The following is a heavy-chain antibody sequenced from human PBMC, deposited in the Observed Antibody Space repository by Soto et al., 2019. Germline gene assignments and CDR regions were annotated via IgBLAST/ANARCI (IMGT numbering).Heavy chain of an antibody. Sequence: GGSLRLSCAASGFTFSSYWMSWVRQAPGKGLEWVANIKQDGSEKYYVDSVKGRFTISRDNAKNSLYLQMNSLRAEDTAVYYCARDRRRGLYSSGWYFDYWGPGTLVTVSS. CDR2: IKQDGSEK. CDR1: GFTFSSYW. J-gene: IGHJ4*02. D-gene: IGHD6-19*01. V-gene: IGHV3-7*05. CDR3: ARDRRRGLYSSGWYFDY.